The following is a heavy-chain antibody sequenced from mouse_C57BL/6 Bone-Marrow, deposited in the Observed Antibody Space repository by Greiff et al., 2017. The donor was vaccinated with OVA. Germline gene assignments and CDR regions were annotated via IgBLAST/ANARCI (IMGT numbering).Heavy chain of an antibody. J-gene: IGHJ2*01. Sequence: EVHLVESGGGLVKPGGSLKLSCAASGFTFSSYAMSWVRQTPEKRLEWVATISDGGSYTYYPDNVKGRFTISRDNAKNNLYLQMSHLKSEDTAMYYCARDYYGRGFDYWGQGTTLTVSS. CDR2: ISDGGSYT. CDR3: ARDYYGRGFDY. D-gene: IGHD1-1*01. V-gene: IGHV5-4*01. CDR1: GFTFSSYA.